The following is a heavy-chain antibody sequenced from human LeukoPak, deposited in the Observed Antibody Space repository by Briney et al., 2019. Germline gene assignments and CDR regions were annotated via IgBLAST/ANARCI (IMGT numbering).Heavy chain of an antibody. V-gene: IGHV3-9*01. J-gene: IGHJ3*02. Sequence: GGSLRLSCAAPGFTFDDYAMHWVRQAPGKGLEWVSGISWNSGSIGYADSVKGRFTISRDNAKNSLYLQMNSLRAEDTALYYCARARWGHDAFDIWGQGTMVTVSS. D-gene: IGHD4-23*01. CDR2: ISWNSGSI. CDR3: ARARWGHDAFDI. CDR1: GFTFDDYA.